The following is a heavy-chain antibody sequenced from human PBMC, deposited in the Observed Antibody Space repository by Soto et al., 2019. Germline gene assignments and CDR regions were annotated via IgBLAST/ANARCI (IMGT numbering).Heavy chain of an antibody. CDR3: ARGRRLLAY. J-gene: IGHJ4*02. D-gene: IGHD2-8*02. Sequence: PSETLSLTCTVSGGSITGYHWSWIRQPPGKGLEWIGYIYYSGSTNYNPSLKSRVTISVDTSKNQFSLKLSSVTAADTAVYYCARGRRLLAYWGQGTLVTVSS. V-gene: IGHV4-59*01. CDR2: IYYSGST. CDR1: GGSITGYH.